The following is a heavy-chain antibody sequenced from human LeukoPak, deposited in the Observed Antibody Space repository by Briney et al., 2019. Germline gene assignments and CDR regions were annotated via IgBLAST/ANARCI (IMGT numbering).Heavy chain of an antibody. CDR3: SRNWDYSVFFDY. Sequence: GGSLRLSCAASGITFSDAWMSWVRQAPGKGLEWLGRIKTKSDGGTADYVAPVKDRFIISRDDSKNTLYLQMNSLKTEDTAVYYCSRNWDYSVFFDYWGQGTLVTVSS. D-gene: IGHD4-11*01. V-gene: IGHV3-15*01. J-gene: IGHJ4*02. CDR1: GITFSDAW. CDR2: IKTKSDGGTA.